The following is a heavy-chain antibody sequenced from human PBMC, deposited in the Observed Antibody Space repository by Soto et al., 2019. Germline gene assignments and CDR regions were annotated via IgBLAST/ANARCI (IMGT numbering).Heavy chain of an antibody. CDR1: GFTFSSYS. V-gene: IGHV3-21*01. Sequence: GGSLRLSCAASGFTFSSYSMNWVRQAPGKGLEWVSSISSSSSYIYYADSVKGRFTISRDNAKNSLYLQMNSLRAEDTAVYYCARGLFLEWLLYLFFQTSYMDVWGKGTTVTGSS. D-gene: IGHD3-3*01. J-gene: IGHJ6*03. CDR2: ISSSSSYI. CDR3: ARGLFLEWLLYLFFQTSYMDV.